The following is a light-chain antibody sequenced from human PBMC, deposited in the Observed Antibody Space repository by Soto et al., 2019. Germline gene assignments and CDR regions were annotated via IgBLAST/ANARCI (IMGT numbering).Light chain of an antibody. Sequence: EIVLTQSPGTLSLSPGQRATLSCSASDSVSDNYLAWYQQRSGQSPRLVIYGASSRASAVPDRFSGSGSGADSTLTIRRLEPEDFAVYYCQQYGSSPLTFGGGTKVDIK. CDR1: DSVSDNY. CDR2: GAS. CDR3: QQYGSSPLT. V-gene: IGKV3-20*01. J-gene: IGKJ4*01.